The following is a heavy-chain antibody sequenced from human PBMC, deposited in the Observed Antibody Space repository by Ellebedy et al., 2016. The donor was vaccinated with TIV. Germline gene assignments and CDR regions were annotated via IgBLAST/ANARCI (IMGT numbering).Heavy chain of an antibody. CDR3: AKIGAYKGLYYYAMDV. CDR1: GFSLSTSGMC. D-gene: IGHD3-10*01. CDR2: IYYSGST. V-gene: IGHV4-39*01. J-gene: IGHJ6*02. Sequence: SGPTLVKPTQTLTLTCTFPGFSLSTSGMCVSWIRQPPGKGLGWLGTIYYSGSTYYNPSLTSRVTISAATSKNQFSLRLSSVTAADTAVYYCAKIGAYKGLYYYAMDVWGQGTTVTVSS.